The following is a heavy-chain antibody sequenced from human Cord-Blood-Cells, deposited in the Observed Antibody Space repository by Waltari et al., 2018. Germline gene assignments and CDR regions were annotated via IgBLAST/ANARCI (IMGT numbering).Heavy chain of an antibody. J-gene: IGHJ3*02. V-gene: IGHV3-53*04. Sequence: EVQLVESGGGLVQPGGSLRLSCAASGFTVSSNYMSWVRQAPGKGRGWGSGIYGGVSTYDADSVKGRFTISRHNSKNTLYLQMNSLRAEDTAVYYCARAPGQLGAFDIWGQGTMVTVSS. CDR3: ARAPGQLGAFDI. D-gene: IGHD6-6*01. CDR1: GFTVSSNY. CDR2: IYGGVST.